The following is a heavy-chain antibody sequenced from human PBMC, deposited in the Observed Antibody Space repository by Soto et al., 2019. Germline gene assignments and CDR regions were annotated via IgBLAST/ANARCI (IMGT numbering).Heavy chain of an antibody. D-gene: IGHD5-18*01. CDR2: IWYDGSNK. CDR1: GFTFSSYG. J-gene: IGHJ6*02. V-gene: IGHV3-33*01. Sequence: PGGSLRLSCAASGFTFSSYGMHWVRQAPGKGLEWVAVIWYDGSNKYYADSVKGRFTISIDNSKNTLYLQMNSLRAEDTAVYYCARAYSYPGAMDVWGQGTTVTVSS. CDR3: ARAYSYPGAMDV.